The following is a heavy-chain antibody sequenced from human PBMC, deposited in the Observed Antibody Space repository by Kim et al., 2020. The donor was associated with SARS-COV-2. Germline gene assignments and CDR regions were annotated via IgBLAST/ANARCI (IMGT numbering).Heavy chain of an antibody. V-gene: IGHV3-23*01. D-gene: IGHD3-16*01. J-gene: IGHJ4*02. Sequence: GGSTYYADSVKGRFTISRDNSKNTPYLQMNSLRAEDTAVYYCAKWVGDYWGQGTLVTVSS. CDR3: AKWVGDY. CDR2: GGST.